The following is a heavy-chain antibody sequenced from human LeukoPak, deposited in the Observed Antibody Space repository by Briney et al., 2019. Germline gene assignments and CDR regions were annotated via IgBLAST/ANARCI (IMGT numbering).Heavy chain of an antibody. V-gene: IGHV5-51*01. Sequence: GESLQISCKGSGSRFTSYWIGWVRQMLGKGLEWMGIIYPGDSDTRYSPSFQGQVTISADKSISTAYLQWSSLKASDTAMYYCARPCSGGSCQRDYWGQGALVTVSS. CDR1: GSRFTSYW. CDR3: ARPCSGGSCQRDY. D-gene: IGHD2-15*01. J-gene: IGHJ4*02. CDR2: IYPGDSDT.